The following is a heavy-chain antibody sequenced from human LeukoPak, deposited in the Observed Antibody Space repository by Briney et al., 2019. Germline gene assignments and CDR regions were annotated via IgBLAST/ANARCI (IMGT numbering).Heavy chain of an antibody. Sequence: SETLSLTCTVSGGSIGSYYWSWIRQPAGKGLEWIGRIYTSGSTNYNPSLKSRVTMSVDTSKNQFSLKLSSVTAADTAVYYCARDPNTYYYDSSGYYGDAFDIWGQGTMVTVSS. CDR2: IYTSGST. CDR1: GGSIGSYY. CDR3: ARDPNTYYYDSSGYYGDAFDI. V-gene: IGHV4-4*07. D-gene: IGHD3-22*01. J-gene: IGHJ3*02.